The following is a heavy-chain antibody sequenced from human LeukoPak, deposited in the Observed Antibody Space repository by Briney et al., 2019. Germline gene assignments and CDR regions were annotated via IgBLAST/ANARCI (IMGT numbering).Heavy chain of an antibody. CDR2: ISPSGDIT. D-gene: IGHD3-16*01. V-gene: IGHV3-23*01. Sequence: GGSLRLSCAGSGFSFSSHGMNWVRQAPGKGLEWVSGISPSGDITYYTDSVRGRFTISRDNFKNTLSLQVNSLRAEDTAMYYCGKDDDWGRYKHWGQGTLVTVSS. CDR3: GKDDDWGRYKH. CDR1: GFSFSSHG. J-gene: IGHJ1*01.